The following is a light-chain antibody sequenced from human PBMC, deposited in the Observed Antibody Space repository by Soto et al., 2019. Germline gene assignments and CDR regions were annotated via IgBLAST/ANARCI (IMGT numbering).Light chain of an antibody. CDR1: QSISSW. CDR2: DAS. CDR3: QRYNSKGT. V-gene: IGKV1-5*01. Sequence: DIQTTQSRSTLSASVGDRATMTCRASQSISSWLAWYQQKPGKAPKLLIYDASSLESGVPSRFSGSGSGTEFTLTISSLQPDDFATYYCQRYNSKGTFGQGTKVDIK. J-gene: IGKJ1*01.